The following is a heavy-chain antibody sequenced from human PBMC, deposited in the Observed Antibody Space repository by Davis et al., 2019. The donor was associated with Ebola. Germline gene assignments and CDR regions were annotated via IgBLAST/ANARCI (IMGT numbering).Heavy chain of an antibody. D-gene: IGHD3-3*01. V-gene: IGHV3-21*01. CDR2: ITSSSRYI. J-gene: IGHJ4*02. CDR3: ARAGRITIFGVANFDY. CDR1: GFTFSDYY. Sequence: GESLKISCVASGFTFSDYYMSWVRQAPGKGLEWVSSITSSSRYIYYADSVKGRFTISRDNAKNSLYLQMNSLRAEDTAVYYCARAGRITIFGVANFDYWGQGALVTVSS.